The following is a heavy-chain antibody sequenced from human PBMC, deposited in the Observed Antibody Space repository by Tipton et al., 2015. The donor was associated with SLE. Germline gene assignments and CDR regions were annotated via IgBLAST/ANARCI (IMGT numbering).Heavy chain of an antibody. CDR2: ITHSGIT. D-gene: IGHD1-26*01. CDR1: GGSFSGYY. J-gene: IGHJ4*02. CDR3: ARGISGSYQHFFDY. Sequence: TLSLTCAVYGGSFSGYYWSWIRQPPGKGLEWIGQITHSGITNYYPSLKSRVTISVDTSKNQFSLKLGSVTAADTAVYYCARGISGSYQHFFDYWGQGTLVTVSS. V-gene: IGHV4-34*01.